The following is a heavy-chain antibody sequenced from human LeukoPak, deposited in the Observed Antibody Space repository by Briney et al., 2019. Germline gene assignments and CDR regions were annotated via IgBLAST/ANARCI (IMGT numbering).Heavy chain of an antibody. CDR3: AREILGYCSGGNCYEGDY. CDR2: ISAYNGNT. V-gene: IGHV1-18*01. D-gene: IGHD2-15*01. J-gene: IGHJ4*02. CDR1: GYTFTSYG. Sequence: ASVKVSCKASGYTFTSYGISWVRQAPGQGLEWMGWISAYNGNTNYAQKLQGRVTMTTDTSTSTAYMELRSLRSDDTAVFYCAREILGYCSGGNCYEGDYWGQGTLVTVSS.